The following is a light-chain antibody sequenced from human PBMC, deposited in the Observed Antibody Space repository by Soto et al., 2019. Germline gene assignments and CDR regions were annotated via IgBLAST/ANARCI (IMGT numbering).Light chain of an antibody. CDR2: DIS. Sequence: EIVITQSPATLSLSPGEGATLSCRARHSLSSNLAWYQQKPGQAPSLLIYDISNRATGTPTRFSGSGSGTEFTLTISSLQSEDFAVYYCQQYNDWPLTFGGGTKVDIK. V-gene: IGKV3D-15*01. J-gene: IGKJ4*01. CDR3: QQYNDWPLT. CDR1: HSLSSN.